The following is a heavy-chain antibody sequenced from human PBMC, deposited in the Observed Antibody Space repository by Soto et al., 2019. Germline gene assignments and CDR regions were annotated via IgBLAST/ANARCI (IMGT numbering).Heavy chain of an antibody. J-gene: IGHJ4*02. CDR1: GFIFNNYA. Sequence: GVSLRLSCEASGFIFNNYAMHWVRQAPGRGLEWVAVISKDAANKYYADSVKGRFTISRDNPKNTLYLQLSSLRAEDMAVYYCARDRRNYDSSAPPAHWGRGTLVTVSS. D-gene: IGHD3-22*01. CDR2: ISKDAANK. CDR3: ARDRRNYDSSAPPAH. V-gene: IGHV3-30*14.